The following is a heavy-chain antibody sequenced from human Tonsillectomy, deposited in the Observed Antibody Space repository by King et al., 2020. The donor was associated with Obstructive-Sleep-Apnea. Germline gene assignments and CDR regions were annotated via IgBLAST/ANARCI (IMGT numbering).Heavy chain of an antibody. D-gene: IGHD6-6*01. Sequence: VQLVESGGGLVQPGRSLRLSCTASGFTFGDYAMSCFRQAPGKGLEWVGFIRSKAYGGATEYAASVKGRFTISRDDSKSIAYLQMNSLKTEDTAVYYCSRGGGSSSVYWGQGTLVTVSS. CDR2: IRSKAYGGAT. J-gene: IGHJ4*02. V-gene: IGHV3-49*03. CDR3: SRGGGSSSVY. CDR1: GFTFGDYA.